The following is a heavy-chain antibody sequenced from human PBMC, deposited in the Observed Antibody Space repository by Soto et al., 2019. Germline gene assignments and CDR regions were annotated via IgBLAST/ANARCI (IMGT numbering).Heavy chain of an antibody. CDR2: FNIGNGNT. J-gene: IGHJ4*02. V-gene: IGHV1-3*04. CDR3: ARDSRGFDY. Sequence: ASVKVSCKASGYTFTSYSMHWVRQAPGQRLEWVGWFNIGNGNTEFSQKFQGRVTITRDTSASTDYMELSSLTSEDTAVYYCARDSRGFDYWGQGTLVTVSS. CDR1: GYTFTSYS. D-gene: IGHD2-21*01.